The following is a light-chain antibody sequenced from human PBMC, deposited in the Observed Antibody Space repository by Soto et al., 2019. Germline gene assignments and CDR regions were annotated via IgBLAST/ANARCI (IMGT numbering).Light chain of an antibody. CDR1: QSVSSN. CDR3: QQYGSSHRT. CDR2: GAS. V-gene: IGKV3-20*01. Sequence: EIVLTQSPGTLSLSPGERAPLSFRSSQSVSSNLVWYQQKPGQAPRLLIYGASSRATGIPDRFSGSGSGTDFTLNISSLEPEDFAVYYCQQYGSSHRTFGQGTKGDIK. J-gene: IGKJ1*01.